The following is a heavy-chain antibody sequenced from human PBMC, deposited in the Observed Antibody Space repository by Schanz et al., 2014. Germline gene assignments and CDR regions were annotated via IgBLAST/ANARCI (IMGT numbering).Heavy chain of an antibody. CDR1: GGSISSGSYY. J-gene: IGHJ6*02. D-gene: IGHD2-8*02. V-gene: IGHV4-61*02. Sequence: QVQLQESGPGLVKPSQTLSLTCSVSGGSISSGSYYWNWIRQPAGKGLEWIGRVYTSGSTNYNASLKSRVTISVDKSKTQFSRKVRSVTAADTAVYYCARDSLRGATGGYGMDVWGQGTTVTVSS. CDR3: ARDSLRGATGGYGMDV. CDR2: VYTSGST.